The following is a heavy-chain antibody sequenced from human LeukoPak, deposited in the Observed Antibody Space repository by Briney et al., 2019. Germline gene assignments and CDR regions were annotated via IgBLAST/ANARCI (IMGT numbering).Heavy chain of an antibody. J-gene: IGHJ6*02. D-gene: IGHD6-19*01. CDR1: GFTFSSYA. V-gene: IGHV3-23*01. Sequence: GGSLRLACAASGFTFSSYAMTWVRQAPGKGLEWVSAVSSSGDTTHYTDSVKGRFTISRDNAKNSLYLQMNSRRAEDTALYYCAKDLRIAVAGNDYYYGMDVWGQGTTVTVSS. CDR3: AKDLRIAVAGNDYYYGMDV. CDR2: VSSSGDTT.